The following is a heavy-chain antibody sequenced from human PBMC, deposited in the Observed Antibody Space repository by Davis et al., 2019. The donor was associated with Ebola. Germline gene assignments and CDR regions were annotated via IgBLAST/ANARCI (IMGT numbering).Heavy chain of an antibody. CDR2: FYYTGTA. J-gene: IGHJ4*02. CDR3: ARQTDNWNDFDY. Sequence: GSLRLSCTVSGGAIRSSSYCWGWIRQPPGKGLEWIGNFYYTGTATYNPSLKSRVTMFIDTSRNQISLKLTSVTAADTSVYYCARQTDNWNDFDYWGQGILVTVSS. D-gene: IGHD1-20*01. CDR1: GGAIRSSSYC. V-gene: IGHV4-39*01.